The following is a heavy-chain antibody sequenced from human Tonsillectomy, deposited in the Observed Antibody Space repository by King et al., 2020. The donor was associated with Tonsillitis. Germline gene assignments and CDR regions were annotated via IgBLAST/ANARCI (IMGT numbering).Heavy chain of an antibody. J-gene: IGHJ5*02. V-gene: IGHV3-15*01. CDR1: GFTFNNAC. CDR3: TTPSGS. D-gene: IGHD5-12*01. Sequence: VQLVEAGGGLVKPGGSLRLSCAASGFTFNNACMSWVRQAPGKGLEWLGRIKSKTDGGTTKYAAPVKGRFTISRDDSKNMLYLQMNSLRAEDTAVYYCTTPSGSWGQGTLVTVSS. CDR2: IKSKTDGGTT.